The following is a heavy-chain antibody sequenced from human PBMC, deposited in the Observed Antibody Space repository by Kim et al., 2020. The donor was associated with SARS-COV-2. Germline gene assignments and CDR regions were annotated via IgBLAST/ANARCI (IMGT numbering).Heavy chain of an antibody. CDR3: AKGGGSL. V-gene: IGHV3-7*01. J-gene: IGHJ4*02. CDR1: GFTLSSDW. D-gene: IGHD3-16*01. Sequence: GGSLRLSCTASGFTLSSDWMSWARQAPGKGLEWVATIKEDGSEKYYMDSVKGRFTISRDNARNSVFMQMNSLRAEDTAVYYCAKGGGSLWGQGTLVTVSS. CDR2: IKEDGSEK.